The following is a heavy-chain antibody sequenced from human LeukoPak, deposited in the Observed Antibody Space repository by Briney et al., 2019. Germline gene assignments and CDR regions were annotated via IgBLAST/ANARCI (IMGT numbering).Heavy chain of an antibody. Sequence: SLRLSCAASGFTFDDYAMHWVRQAPGKGLEWVSGISWNSGSIGYADSVKGRFTISRDNAKNSLYLQMNSLRAEDTALYYCAKDMDYGGNSGHAFDIWGQGTMVTVSS. CDR3: AKDMDYGGNSGHAFDI. CDR1: GFTFDDYA. J-gene: IGHJ3*02. CDR2: ISWNSGSI. V-gene: IGHV3-9*01. D-gene: IGHD4-23*01.